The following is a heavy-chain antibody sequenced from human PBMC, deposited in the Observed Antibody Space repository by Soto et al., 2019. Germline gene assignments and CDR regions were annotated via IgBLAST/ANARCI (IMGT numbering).Heavy chain of an antibody. D-gene: IGHD2-2*01. V-gene: IGHV3-23*01. CDR3: AKVGVVVPAAYHGYFVY. CDR1: GFTFSSYA. CDR2: ISGSGGST. J-gene: IGHJ4*02. Sequence: EVQLLESGGGLVQPGGSLRLSCAASGFTFSSYAMSWVRQAPGKGLEWVSAISGSGGSTYNADSVKGRFTISRDNSKNTLDLQLISLRAEDTAVYYCAKVGVVVPAAYHGYFVYWGQGTPGTVSS.